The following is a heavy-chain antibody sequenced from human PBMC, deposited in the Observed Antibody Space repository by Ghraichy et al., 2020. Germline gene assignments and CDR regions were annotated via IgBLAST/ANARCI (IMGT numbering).Heavy chain of an antibody. V-gene: IGHV4-30-2*01. D-gene: IGHD5-24*01. Sequence: SETLSLTCAVSGGPISSGGYSWSWIRQPPGKGLEWIGYIYHSGSTYYNPSLKSRVTISVDRSKNQFSLKLSSVTAADTAVYYWARGSGMASFDYWGPGTLVTFSS. CDR1: GGPISSGGYS. CDR3: ARGSGMASFDY. CDR2: IYHSGST. J-gene: IGHJ4*02.